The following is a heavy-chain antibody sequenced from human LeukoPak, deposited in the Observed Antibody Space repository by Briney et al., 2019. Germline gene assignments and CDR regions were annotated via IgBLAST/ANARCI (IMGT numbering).Heavy chain of an antibody. D-gene: IGHD6-13*01. CDR2: IYTSGST. V-gene: IGHV4-4*09. Sequence: SETLSLTCTLSGRSISSYYWSWIRQPPEKGLERIGYIYTSGSTNYNPSLKSRVTISVDTSKNQFSLKLSSVTAADTAVYYCARSNPQIAAASDYWGQGTLVTVSS. CDR1: GRSISSYY. J-gene: IGHJ4*02. CDR3: ARSNPQIAAASDY.